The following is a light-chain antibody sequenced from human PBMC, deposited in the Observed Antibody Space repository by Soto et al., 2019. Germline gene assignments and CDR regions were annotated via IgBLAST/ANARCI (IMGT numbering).Light chain of an antibody. J-gene: IGKJ1*01. CDR3: LQLDSYPRT. Sequence: DIQMTQSPSPLSGSVGDRVTITCRASQTISSWLAWYQQKPGKAPNLLIYEASTLQSGVPSRFSGSGSGTEFTLSVSSLQPEDFATYYCLQLDSYPRTFGEGTKVDIK. CDR2: EAS. CDR1: QTISSW. V-gene: IGKV1-5*01.